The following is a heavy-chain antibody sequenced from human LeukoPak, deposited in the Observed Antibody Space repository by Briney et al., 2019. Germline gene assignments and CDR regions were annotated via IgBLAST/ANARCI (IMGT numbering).Heavy chain of an antibody. D-gene: IGHD2-15*01. Sequence: SVKVSCKASGGTFSSYAISWVRQAPGQGLEWMGRIIPILGIANYAQKFQGRVTITADKSTGTAYMELSSLRSEDTAVYYCARGYCSGGSCEFDYWGQGTLVTVSS. V-gene: IGHV1-69*04. J-gene: IGHJ4*02. CDR3: ARGYCSGGSCEFDY. CDR2: IIPILGIA. CDR1: GGTFSSYA.